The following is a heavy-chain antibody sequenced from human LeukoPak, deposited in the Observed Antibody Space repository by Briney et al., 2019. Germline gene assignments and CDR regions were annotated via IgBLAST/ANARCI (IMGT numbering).Heavy chain of an antibody. D-gene: IGHD2-2*01. J-gene: IGHJ5*02. CDR2: MYYSGTT. CDR1: GGSINSGTYY. Sequence: SETLSLTSTVSGGSINSGTYYWGWIRQPPGKGLEYIGSMYYSGTTYYSPSLKSRIAISVDTSKNQFSLKLSFVTAADTAVYYCASGRVSCSSTSCSPSGFDPWGQGTLVTVSS. CDR3: ASGRVSCSSTSCSPSGFDP. V-gene: IGHV4-39*07.